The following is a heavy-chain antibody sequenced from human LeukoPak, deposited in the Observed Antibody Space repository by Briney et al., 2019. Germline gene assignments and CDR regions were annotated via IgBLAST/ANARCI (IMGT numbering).Heavy chain of an antibody. CDR3: ARGSDGDYDDY. Sequence: PSETLSLTCTVSGGSISSYYWRWIRPPRGKGVEWIGYIYYSGSTNYNPSLKSRVTISVDTSKNQFSLKLSSVTAADTAVYYCARGSDGDYDDYWGQGTLVTVSS. CDR1: GGSISSYY. J-gene: IGHJ4*02. CDR2: IYYSGST. V-gene: IGHV4-59*01. D-gene: IGHD3-10*01.